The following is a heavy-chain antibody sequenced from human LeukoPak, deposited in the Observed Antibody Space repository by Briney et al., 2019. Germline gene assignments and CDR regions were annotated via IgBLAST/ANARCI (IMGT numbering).Heavy chain of an antibody. CDR3: ARGYYDSSGNMDY. CDR2: ISSSSSYI. CDR1: GFTFSSYS. Sequence: NPGGSLRLSCAASGFTFSSYSMNWVRQAPGKGLEWVSSISSSSSYIYYADSVKGRFTISRDNAKNSLYLQMNSLRAEDAAVYYCARGYYDSSGNMDYWGQGTLVTVSS. V-gene: IGHV3-21*01. J-gene: IGHJ4*02. D-gene: IGHD3-22*01.